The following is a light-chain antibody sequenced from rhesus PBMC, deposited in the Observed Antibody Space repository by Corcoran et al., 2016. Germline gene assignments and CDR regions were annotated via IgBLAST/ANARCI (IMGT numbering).Light chain of an antibody. CDR3: QHGYGIPLT. V-gene: IGKV1-74*01. Sequence: DIQMTQSPSSLSASVGDRVTITCRARENINNYLNWYQQKPGKAPKLLIFEAFSLQGGVPSRFTGSGSGTWYTLAISSLQPEDVGTYYCQHGYGIPLTFGGGTKVDLK. CDR2: EAF. CDR1: ENINNY. J-gene: IGKJ4*01.